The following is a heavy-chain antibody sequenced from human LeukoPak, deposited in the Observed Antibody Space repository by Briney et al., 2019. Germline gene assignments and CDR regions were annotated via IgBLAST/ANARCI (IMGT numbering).Heavy chain of an antibody. CDR3: ATPPYRSDSGY. D-gene: IGHD6-19*01. Sequence: GGSLRLSCAASGFTFSNYWMTWVRQAPGKGLEWVANIKEDGSEKYYVDSVKGRFTISRDNAKNSLYLQMNSLRAEDTALYYCATPPYRSDSGYWGQGTLVTVS. CDR2: IKEDGSEK. J-gene: IGHJ4*02. CDR1: GFTFSNYW. V-gene: IGHV3-7*01.